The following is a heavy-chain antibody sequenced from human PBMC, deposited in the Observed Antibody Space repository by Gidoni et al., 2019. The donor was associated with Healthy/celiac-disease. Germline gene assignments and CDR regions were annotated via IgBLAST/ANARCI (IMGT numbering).Heavy chain of an antibody. Sequence: QVQLQESGPGLVKPSQTLSLTCAVSGGSISSGGSSWSWIRQPPGKGLEWIGYIYYSGSTYYNPSLKSRVTISVDTSKNQFSLKLSSVTAADTAVYYCARGGMTTPLGRIDYWGQGTLVTVSS. CDR2: IYYSGST. J-gene: IGHJ4*02. CDR3: ARGGMTTPLGRIDY. CDR1: GGSISSGGSS. V-gene: IGHV4-30-4*07.